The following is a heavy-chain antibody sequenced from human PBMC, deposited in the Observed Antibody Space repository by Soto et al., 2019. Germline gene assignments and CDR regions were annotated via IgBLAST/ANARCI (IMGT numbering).Heavy chain of an antibody. D-gene: IGHD3-9*01. CDR3: AKAALPFLTGYLYFDY. Sequence: EVQLVESGGGLVQPGRSLRLSCAASGFTFDDYAMHWVRQAPGKGLEWVSGISWSSGSIGYADSVKGRFTISRDNAKNSLYLQINSLRAEATALYYCAKAALPFLTGYLYFDYWGQGTLVTVSS. V-gene: IGHV3-9*01. CDR2: ISWSSGSI. J-gene: IGHJ4*02. CDR1: GFTFDDYA.